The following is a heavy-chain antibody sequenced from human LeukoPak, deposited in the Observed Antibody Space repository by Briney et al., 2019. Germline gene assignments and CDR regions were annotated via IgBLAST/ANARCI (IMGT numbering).Heavy chain of an antibody. Sequence: GGSLRLSCAASGFTVSSSYMSWVRQAPGKGPEWVSVIYSGGSTYYADSVKGRFTISRDNSKNTLYLQMNSLRAEDTAVYYCARELYGSGDDYWGQGTLVTVSS. CDR3: ARELYGSGDDY. J-gene: IGHJ4*02. D-gene: IGHD3-10*01. CDR1: GFTVSSSY. CDR2: IYSGGST. V-gene: IGHV3-53*01.